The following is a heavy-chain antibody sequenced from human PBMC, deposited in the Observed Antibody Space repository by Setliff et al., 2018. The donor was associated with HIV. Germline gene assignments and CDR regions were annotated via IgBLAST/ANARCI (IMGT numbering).Heavy chain of an antibody. CDR3: ARDLIQPLSDYYFDV. D-gene: IGHD5-18*01. V-gene: IGHV1-69*13. Sequence: SVKVSCKASGGTFSSYAISWVRQAPGQGLEWMGGIIPAFDTASYAQNFQGRVAITADESTSTAYMELSGRTSEDTAVYYCARDLIQPLSDYYFDVWGQGTPVTVSS. CDR2: IIPAFDTA. J-gene: IGHJ4*02. CDR1: GGTFSSYA.